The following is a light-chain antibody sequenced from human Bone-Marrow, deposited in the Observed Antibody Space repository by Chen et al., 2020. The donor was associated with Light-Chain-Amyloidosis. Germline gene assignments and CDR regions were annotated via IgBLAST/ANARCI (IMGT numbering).Light chain of an antibody. CDR2: WAS. CDR1: QSVLYNSNNKNY. CDR3: QQYYSTPPT. V-gene: IGKV4-1*01. Sequence: DIVMTQSPDSLAVSLGERATNNCKSSQSVLYNSNNKNYLTWYQQMPGQPPKLLIYWASTRESGVPDRCSGSGSGTDFTLTISSMQAEDVAVYYCQQYYSTPPTFGQGTKVEIK. J-gene: IGKJ1*01.